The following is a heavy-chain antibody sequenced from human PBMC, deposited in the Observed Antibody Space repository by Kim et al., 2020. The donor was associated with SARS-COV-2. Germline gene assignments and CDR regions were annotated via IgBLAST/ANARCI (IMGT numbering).Heavy chain of an antibody. D-gene: IGHD3-16*01. J-gene: IGHJ4*02. Sequence: TTATPTRTSRVTIAVDTSKNQFSLKLSSGTAADTAVYYCAREGGGGATDYWGQGTLVTVSS. CDR2: T. CDR3: AREGGGGATDY. V-gene: IGHV4-59*01.